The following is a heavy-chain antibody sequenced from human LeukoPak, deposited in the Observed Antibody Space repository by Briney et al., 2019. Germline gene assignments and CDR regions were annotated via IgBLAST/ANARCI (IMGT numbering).Heavy chain of an antibody. D-gene: IGHD6-19*01. CDR3: TTSRAVAGNDY. V-gene: IGHV3-15*01. Sequence: GGSLRLSCAASGFTFNNAWVSWVRQAPGKGLEWVGRIKSYTDGGTTDYAAPVKGRFTISRDDSKNTPYLQMNSLKAEDTAVYYCTTSRAVAGNDYWGQGTLVTVSS. J-gene: IGHJ4*02. CDR2: IKSYTDGGTT. CDR1: GFTFNNAW.